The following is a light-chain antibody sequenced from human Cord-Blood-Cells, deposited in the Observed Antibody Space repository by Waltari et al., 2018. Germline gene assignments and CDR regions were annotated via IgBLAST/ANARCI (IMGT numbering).Light chain of an antibody. V-gene: IGLV2-8*01. CDR1: SSDVGGYNY. Sequence: QSALTQPPSASGSPVPSVTISCTGTSSDVGGYNYVSWYQQHPGKAPKLMIYEVSKRPSGVPDRFSGSKSGNTASLTVSGLQAEDEADYYCSSYAGSNNLVFGGGTKLTVL. CDR3: SSYAGSNNLV. CDR2: EVS. J-gene: IGLJ2*01.